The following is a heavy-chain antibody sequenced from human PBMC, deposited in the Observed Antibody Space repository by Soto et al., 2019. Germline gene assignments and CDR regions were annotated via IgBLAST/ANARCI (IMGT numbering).Heavy chain of an antibody. J-gene: IGHJ5*02. CDR1: GGSISSYY. D-gene: IGHD2-15*01. CDR3: ARGGIVVVVVVPHWFDP. V-gene: IGHV4-59*08. CDR2: IYYSGST. Sequence: PSETLSLTCTVSGGSISSYYWSWIRQPPGKGLEWIGYIYYSGSTNYNPSLKSRVTISVDTSKNQFSLKLSSVTAANTAVYYCARGGIVVVVVVPHWFDPWGLGTLVTVSS.